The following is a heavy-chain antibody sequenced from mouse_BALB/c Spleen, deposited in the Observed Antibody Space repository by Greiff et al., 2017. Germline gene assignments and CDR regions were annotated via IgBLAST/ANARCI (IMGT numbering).Heavy chain of an antibody. V-gene: IGHV2-9*02. CDR3: ARGHYGSSPYFDV. CDR1: GFSLTSYG. Sequence: VKLMESGPGLVAPSQSLSITCTVSGFSLTSYGVHWVRQPPGKGLEWLGVIWAGGSTNYNSALMSRLSISKDNSKSQVFLKMNSLQTDDTAMYYCARGHYGSSPYFDVWGAGTTVTVSS. J-gene: IGHJ1*01. D-gene: IGHD1-1*01. CDR2: IWAGGST.